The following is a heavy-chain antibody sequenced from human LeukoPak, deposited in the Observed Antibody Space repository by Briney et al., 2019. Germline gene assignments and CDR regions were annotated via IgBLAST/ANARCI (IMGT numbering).Heavy chain of an antibody. CDR2: INHSGST. CDR1: GGSISSGGYS. V-gene: IGHV4-34*01. CDR3: ARGANLDSSGYSYYYSGMGV. Sequence: PSETLSLTCAVSGGSISSGGYSWSWIRQPPGRGLEWIGEINHSGSTKYNPSLKSRVTISVDTSKNQFSLKLSSVTAADTAVYYCARGANLDSSGYSYYYSGMGVWGQGTTVTVSS. J-gene: IGHJ6*02. D-gene: IGHD3-22*01.